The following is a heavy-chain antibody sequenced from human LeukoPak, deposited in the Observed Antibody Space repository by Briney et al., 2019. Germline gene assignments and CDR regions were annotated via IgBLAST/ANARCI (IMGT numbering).Heavy chain of an antibody. CDR1: GYSISSGYY. V-gene: IGHV4-38-2*02. D-gene: IGHD3-3*01. CDR3: ARGLNDSWTGENY. J-gene: IGHJ4*02. CDR2: IYHSGST. Sequence: SETLSLTCSVSGYSISSGYYWGWIRQPPGKGLEWIGSIYHSGSTYYSSSLKSRVTISLDTSKNQFSLKLSSVTAADTAVYYCARGLNDSWTGENYWGQGTQVTVSS.